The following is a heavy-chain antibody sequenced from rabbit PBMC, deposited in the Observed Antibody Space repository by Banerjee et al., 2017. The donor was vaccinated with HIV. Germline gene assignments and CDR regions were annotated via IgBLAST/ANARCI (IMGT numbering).Heavy chain of an antibody. CDR1: GLSFSDRDV. CDR2: MNTATGKP. J-gene: IGHJ4*01. D-gene: IGHD1-1*01. Sequence: QSLEESGGGLVQPEGSLTLTCKASGLSFSDRDVMCWVRQAPGKGLEWIACMNTATGKPVYASWAKGRFAISKPSSTTVTLQLTSLTAADTATYFCVRGASGSGYYSLWGPGTLVTVS. CDR3: VRGASGSGYYSL. V-gene: IGHV1S40*01.